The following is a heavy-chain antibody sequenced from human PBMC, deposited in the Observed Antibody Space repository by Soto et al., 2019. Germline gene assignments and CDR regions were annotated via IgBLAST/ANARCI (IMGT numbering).Heavy chain of an antibody. J-gene: IGHJ4*02. D-gene: IGHD6-13*01. CDR2: INHDGTKT. V-gene: IGHV3-74*01. Sequence: GKGPAWVSRINHDGTKTEYADSVKGRFTISRDNTKNTLYLQMKSLRVEDTDMYSCVRDPWGFSGSWYDYWGQGTPVTVCS. CDR3: VRDPWGFSGSWYDY.